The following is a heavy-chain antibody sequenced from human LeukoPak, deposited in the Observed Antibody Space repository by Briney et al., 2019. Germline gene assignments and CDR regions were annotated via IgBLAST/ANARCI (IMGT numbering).Heavy chain of an antibody. V-gene: IGHV1-69*05. CDR3: ATCGYSYGYLDDAFDI. J-gene: IGHJ3*02. CDR2: IIPIFGTA. Sequence: ASVKVSCKASGGTFSSYAISWVRQAPGQGLEWMGGIIPIFGTANYAQKFQGRVTITTDESTSTAYMELSSLRSEDTAVYYCATCGYSYGYLDDAFDIWGQGTMVTVSS. CDR1: GGTFSSYA. D-gene: IGHD5-18*01.